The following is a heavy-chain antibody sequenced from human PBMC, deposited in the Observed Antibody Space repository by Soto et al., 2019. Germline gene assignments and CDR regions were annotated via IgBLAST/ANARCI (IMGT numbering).Heavy chain of an antibody. J-gene: IGHJ4*02. CDR2: IKSKTDGGTA. D-gene: IGHD6-13*01. CDR1: GFTLSNAW. CDR3: CTDQGDSSSWYHFDY. Sequence: EVQLVESGGGLVKPGGSLRLSCAASGFTLSNAWMHWVRQTPGKGLEWVGRIKSKTDGGTADYAAPVKGRFTISRDDSQNTLFPQMNSLNTEDTAVYYCCTDQGDSSSWYHFDYWGQGTSVTVSS. V-gene: IGHV3-15*07.